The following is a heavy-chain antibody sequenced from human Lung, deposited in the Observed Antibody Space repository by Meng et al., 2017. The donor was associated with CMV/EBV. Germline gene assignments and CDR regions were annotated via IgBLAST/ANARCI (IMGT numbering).Heavy chain of an antibody. D-gene: IGHD3-10*01. CDR1: GFTFDDYA. Sequence: SXKISXAAAGFTFDDYAMHWVRQVPGKGLEWVSGISWNGVTTGYAGSVKGRFTISRDNTKNSLYLQMNSLRPEDTAFYFCARDMTLRLPSGSGFDFWGQGXLVTVSS. CDR3: ARDMTLRLPSGSGFDF. V-gene: IGHV3-9*01. J-gene: IGHJ4*02. CDR2: ISWNGVTT.